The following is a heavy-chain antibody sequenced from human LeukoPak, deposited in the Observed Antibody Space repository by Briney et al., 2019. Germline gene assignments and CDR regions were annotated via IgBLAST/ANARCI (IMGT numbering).Heavy chain of an antibody. CDR2: IIPILGIA. J-gene: IGHJ6*02. Sequence: SVKVSCKASGGTFSSYAISWVRQAPGQGLEWMGRIIPILGIAHYAQKFQGRVTITADKSTSTTYMELSSLRSEDTAVYYCARDLLTGYTSYYYYYGMDVWGQGTTVTVSS. CDR3: ARDLLTGYTSYYYYYGMDV. V-gene: IGHV1-69*04. D-gene: IGHD3-9*01. CDR1: GGTFSSYA.